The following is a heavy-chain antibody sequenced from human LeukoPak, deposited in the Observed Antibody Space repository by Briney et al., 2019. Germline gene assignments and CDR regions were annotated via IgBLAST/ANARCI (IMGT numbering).Heavy chain of an antibody. V-gene: IGHV3-30*02. Sequence: GGSLRLSCAASGFTFSSYGMHWVRQAPGKGLEWVAFIRYDGSNKYYADSVKGRFTISRDNSKNTLYLQMNSLRAEDTAVYYCAPYCSSTSCLDYWGQGTLVTVSS. D-gene: IGHD2-2*01. CDR2: IRYDGSNK. J-gene: IGHJ4*02. CDR1: GFTFSSYG. CDR3: APYCSSTSCLDY.